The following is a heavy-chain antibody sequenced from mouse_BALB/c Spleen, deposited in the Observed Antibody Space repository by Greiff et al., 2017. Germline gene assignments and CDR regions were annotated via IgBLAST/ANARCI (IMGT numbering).Heavy chain of an antibody. D-gene: IGHD1-1*01. Sequence: VQLQQSGAELVRPGSSVKISCKASGYAFSSYWMNWVKQRPGQGLEWIGQIYPGDGDTNYNGKFKGKATLTADKSSSTAYMQLSSLTSEDSAVYFCARGTTVVANFDYWGQGTTLTVSS. V-gene: IGHV1-80*01. CDR2: IYPGDGDT. J-gene: IGHJ2*01. CDR3: ARGTTVVANFDY. CDR1: GYAFSSYW.